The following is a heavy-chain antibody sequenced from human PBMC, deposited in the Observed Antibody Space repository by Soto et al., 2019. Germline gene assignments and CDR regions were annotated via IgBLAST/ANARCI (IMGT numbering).Heavy chain of an antibody. Sequence: SVKVSCKASGGTFSSYAISWVRQAPGQGLEWMGGIIPIFGTANYAQKFQGRVTITADESTSTAYMELSSLRSEDTAVYYCARDYFYCSGGSCYSADWFDPWGQGTLVTVSS. CDR2: IIPIFGTA. V-gene: IGHV1-69*13. D-gene: IGHD2-15*01. CDR1: GGTFSSYA. J-gene: IGHJ5*02. CDR3: ARDYFYCSGGSCYSADWFDP.